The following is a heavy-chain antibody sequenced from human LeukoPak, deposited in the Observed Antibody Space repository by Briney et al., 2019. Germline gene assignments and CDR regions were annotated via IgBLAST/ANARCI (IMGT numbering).Heavy chain of an antibody. D-gene: IGHD3-16*02. CDR2: ITGNGGTA. Sequence: GGSLRLSCVASGFTFTGCAMSLVRQAPGKGLEWVSGITGNGGTAYYPGSVKGRFTISRDNAKNSLYLQMNSLRAEDTAVYYCAIETGIVTGESDYWGQGILVSVSS. CDR3: AIETGIVTGESDY. V-gene: IGHV3-23*01. CDR1: GFTFTGCA. J-gene: IGHJ4*02.